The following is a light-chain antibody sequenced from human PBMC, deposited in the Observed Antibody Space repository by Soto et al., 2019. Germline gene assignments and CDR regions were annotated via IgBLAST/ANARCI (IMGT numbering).Light chain of an antibody. V-gene: IGKV3-11*01. CDR2: DAS. Sequence: EIVLTQSPATLSLSPGERATLSCRASQSVSTYLAWYQQKLGQVPRLLMYDASNRATGIPARFSGSGSGTVFNLTISSLEPEDFAVYHCQQRSNWPLTFGGGTKVEIK. CDR1: QSVSTY. J-gene: IGKJ4*01. CDR3: QQRSNWPLT.